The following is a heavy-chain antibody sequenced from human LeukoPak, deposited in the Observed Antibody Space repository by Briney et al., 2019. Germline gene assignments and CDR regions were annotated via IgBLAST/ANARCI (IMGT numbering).Heavy chain of an antibody. CDR3: ARSSLAVAGSVFDY. CDR2: ISAYNGNT. Sequence: ASVTVSYKASVYTFTNYGISWVRQPPGQGLEWMGWISAYNGNTNYAQKLQGRVTMTTDTSTSTAYMELRSLRSDDTAVYYCARSSLAVAGSVFDYWGQGTLVTVSS. V-gene: IGHV1-18*01. CDR1: VYTFTNYG. J-gene: IGHJ4*02. D-gene: IGHD6-19*01.